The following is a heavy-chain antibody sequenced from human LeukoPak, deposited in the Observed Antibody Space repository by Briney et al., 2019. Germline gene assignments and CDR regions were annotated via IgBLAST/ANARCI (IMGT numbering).Heavy chain of an antibody. J-gene: IGHJ5*02. V-gene: IGHV1-69*06. Sequence: SVKVSCKASGGTFSSYAISWVRQAPGQGLEWMGGIIPIFGTANYAQKFQGRVTITADKSTSTAYMELGSLRSEDMAVYYCARDMTGIPMVTGWFDPWGQGTLVTVSS. CDR1: GGTFSSYA. CDR2: IIPIFGTA. D-gene: IGHD3-10*01. CDR3: ARDMTGIPMVTGWFDP.